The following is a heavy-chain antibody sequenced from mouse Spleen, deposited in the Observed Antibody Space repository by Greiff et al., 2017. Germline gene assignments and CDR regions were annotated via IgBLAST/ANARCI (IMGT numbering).Heavy chain of an antibody. CDR3: ARWNYGSSPSFDY. V-gene: IGHV1-63*02. Sequence: VQLQESGAELVRPGTSVKISCKASGYTFTNYWLGWVKQRPGHGLEWIGDIYPGGGYTNYNEKFKGKATLTADTSSSTAYMQLSSLTSEDSAVYFCARWNYGSSPSFDYWGQGTTLTVSS. CDR1: GYTFTNYW. D-gene: IGHD1-1*01. J-gene: IGHJ2*01. CDR2: IYPGGGYT.